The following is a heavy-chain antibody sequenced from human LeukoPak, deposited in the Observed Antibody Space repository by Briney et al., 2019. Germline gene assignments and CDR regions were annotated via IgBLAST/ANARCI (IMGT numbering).Heavy chain of an antibody. V-gene: IGHV4-34*01. D-gene: IGHD3-10*01. J-gene: IGHJ4*02. CDR2: INHSGST. Sequence: SETLSLTCAVYGGSFSSYYWSWIRQPPGKGLEWIEEINHSGSTNYNPSLKSRVTISVDTSKNQFSLKLSSVTAADTAVYYCARGVQGEWFGEFQPYYFDYWGQGTLVTVSS. CDR1: GGSFSSYY. CDR3: ARGVQGEWFGEFQPYYFDY.